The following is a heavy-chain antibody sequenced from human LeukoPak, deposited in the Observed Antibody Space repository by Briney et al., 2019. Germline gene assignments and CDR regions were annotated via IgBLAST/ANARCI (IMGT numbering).Heavy chain of an antibody. D-gene: IGHD2-2*01. Sequence: GGSLRLSCAASGFTFSSNYMSWVRQAPGKGLEWVSVIYSGGSTYYADSVKGRFTISRDNSKNTLYLQMNSLRAEDTAVYYCAKGIRYCSSTSCYYVHYYYGMDVWGQGTTVTVSS. J-gene: IGHJ6*02. CDR1: GFTFSSNY. V-gene: IGHV3-53*05. CDR2: IYSGGST. CDR3: AKGIRYCSSTSCYYVHYYYGMDV.